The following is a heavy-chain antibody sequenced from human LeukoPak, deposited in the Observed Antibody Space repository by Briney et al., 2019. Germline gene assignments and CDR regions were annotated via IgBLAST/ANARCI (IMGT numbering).Heavy chain of an antibody. CDR1: GDSVSSNSAA. CDR3: ARDRYDYIWGSYRRSGAFDI. Sequence: SQTLSLTCAISGDSVSSNSAAWHWIRQSPSRGLEWLGRTYYRSKWYNDYAVSVKSRITINPDTSKNQFSLQLNSVTPEDMAVYYCARDRYDYIWGSYRRSGAFDIWGQGTMVTVSS. D-gene: IGHD3-16*02. V-gene: IGHV6-1*01. CDR2: TYYRSKWYN. J-gene: IGHJ3*02.